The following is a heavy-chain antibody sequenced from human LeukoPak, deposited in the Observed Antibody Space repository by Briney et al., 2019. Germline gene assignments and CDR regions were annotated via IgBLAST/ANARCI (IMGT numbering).Heavy chain of an antibody. CDR3: ASINLEYSSSSVDY. CDR2: IYYSGST. V-gene: IGHV4-39*07. CDR1: GGSISSSSYY. D-gene: IGHD6-6*01. Sequence: PSETLSLTCTVSGGSISSSSYYWGWIRQPPGKGLEWIGSIYYSGSTYYNPSLKSRVTISVDTSKNQFSLKLSSVTAADTAVYYCASINLEYSSSSVDYWGQGTLVTVSS. J-gene: IGHJ4*02.